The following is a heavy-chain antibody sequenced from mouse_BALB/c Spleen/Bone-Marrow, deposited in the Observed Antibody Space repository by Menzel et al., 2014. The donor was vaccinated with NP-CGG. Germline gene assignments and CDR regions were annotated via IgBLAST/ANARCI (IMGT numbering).Heavy chain of an antibody. CDR3: ARYDGYFDY. CDR1: GYAFTDYL. Sequence: QVQLQQSGAELVRPGTSVKVSCKASGYAFTDYLIEWLKQRPGQGLEWIGVINPGSGSTNYSEKFKDKATLTADKSSSTAYMQPSSLTSDDSAVYFCARYDGYFDYWGQGTILTVSS. D-gene: IGHD2-3*01. CDR2: INPGSGST. V-gene: IGHV1-54*01. J-gene: IGHJ2*01.